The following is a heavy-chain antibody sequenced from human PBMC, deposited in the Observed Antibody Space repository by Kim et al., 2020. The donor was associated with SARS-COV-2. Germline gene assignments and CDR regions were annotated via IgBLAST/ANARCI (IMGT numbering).Heavy chain of an antibody. D-gene: IGHD3-22*01. J-gene: IGHJ3*02. CDR2: ISSNGGST. CDR3: VKGYDSSGYYYRSAFDI. V-gene: IGHV3-64D*09. CDR1: GFTFSSYA. Sequence: GGSLRLSCSASGFTFSSYAMHWVRQAPGKGLEYVSAISSNGGSTYYADSVKGRFTISRDNSKNTLYLQMSSLRAEDTAVYYCVKGYDSSGYYYRSAFDIWGQGTMVTVSS.